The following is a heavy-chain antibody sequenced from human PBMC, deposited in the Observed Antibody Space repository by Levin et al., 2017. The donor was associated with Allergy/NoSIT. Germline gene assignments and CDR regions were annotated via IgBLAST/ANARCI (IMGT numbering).Heavy chain of an antibody. D-gene: IGHD6-19*01. Sequence: GGSLRLSCAASGFTFSSYGMHWVRQAPGKGLEWVAVISYDGSNKYYADSVKGRFTISRDNSKNTLYLQMNSLRAEDTAVYYCANFYDVAVAGTHDAFDIWGQGTMVTVSS. CDR3: ANFYDVAVAGTHDAFDI. CDR1: GFTFSSYG. CDR2: ISYDGSNK. V-gene: IGHV3-30*18. J-gene: IGHJ3*02.